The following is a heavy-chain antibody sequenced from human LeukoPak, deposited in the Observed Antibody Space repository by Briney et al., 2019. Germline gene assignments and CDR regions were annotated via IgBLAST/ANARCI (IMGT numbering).Heavy chain of an antibody. CDR2: IYYSGST. V-gene: IGHV4-31*03. J-gene: IGHJ4*02. D-gene: IGHD4-17*01. CDR1: GGSISSGGYY. Sequence: VKPSQTLSLTCTVSGGSISSGGYYWSWIRQYPGKGLEWIGYIYYSGSTYYNPSLKSRVIISIDTSKNQFSLNLTSVTAADTAVHYCARLNTVTPSSPFDHWGQGTLVTVSS. CDR3: ARLNTVTPSSPFDH.